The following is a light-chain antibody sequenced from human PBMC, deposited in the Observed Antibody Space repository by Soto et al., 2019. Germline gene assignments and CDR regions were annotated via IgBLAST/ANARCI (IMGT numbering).Light chain of an antibody. J-gene: IGKJ1*01. CDR2: EVS. CDR3: QQHNSYSST. Sequence: DIQMTQSPSTLSASVGDRVTITCRASQSIGTWLAWYQQKPGKAPNLLIYEVSSLESGVPSRFSGSGSGTEFTLTISSLQPDDIATYYCQQHNSYSSTFGQGTKVEIK. CDR1: QSIGTW. V-gene: IGKV1-5*01.